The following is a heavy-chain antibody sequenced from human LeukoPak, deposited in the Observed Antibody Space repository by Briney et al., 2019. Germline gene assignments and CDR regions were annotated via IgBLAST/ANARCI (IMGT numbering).Heavy chain of an antibody. Sequence: GASVKVSCKASGYTFTNYNINWVRQATGQGLEWVGWMNPNSGDTGYAQNFQGRITITRHTSISTAYMELSSLRSEDTAVYYCALMSYCTSLTCYFLDYWGRGTLITVSS. CDR1: GYTFTNYN. CDR2: MNPNSGDT. D-gene: IGHD2/OR15-2a*01. CDR3: ALMSYCTSLTCYFLDY. V-gene: IGHV1-8*03. J-gene: IGHJ4*02.